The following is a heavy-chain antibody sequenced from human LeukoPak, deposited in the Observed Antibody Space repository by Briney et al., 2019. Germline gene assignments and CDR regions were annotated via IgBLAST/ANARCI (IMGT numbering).Heavy chain of an antibody. Sequence: PSETLSLTCTVSGGSISSYYWSWIRQPPGKGLEWIGYIYYSGSTNCNPSLKSRVTISVDTSKNQFSLKLSSVTAADTAVYYCAREGVAAAGGPRFDPWGQGTLVTVSS. CDR2: IYYSGST. J-gene: IGHJ5*02. CDR3: AREGVAAAGGPRFDP. V-gene: IGHV4-59*01. CDR1: GGSISSYY. D-gene: IGHD6-13*01.